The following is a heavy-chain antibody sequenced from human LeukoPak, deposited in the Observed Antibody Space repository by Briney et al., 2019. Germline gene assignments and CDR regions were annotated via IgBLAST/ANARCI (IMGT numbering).Heavy chain of an antibody. CDR3: VKDPSVAAASGSFDF. CDR2: ISGSGGST. J-gene: IGHJ4*02. V-gene: IGHV3-23*01. D-gene: IGHD6-13*01. CDR1: GFTFSSYA. Sequence: PGGSLRLSCAASGFTFSSYAMSWVRRAPGKGLEWVSAISGSGGSTYYADSVKGRFTISRDNSKNTLYLQMHSLRPEDTALYYCVKDPSVAAASGSFDFWGQGTLVTVSS.